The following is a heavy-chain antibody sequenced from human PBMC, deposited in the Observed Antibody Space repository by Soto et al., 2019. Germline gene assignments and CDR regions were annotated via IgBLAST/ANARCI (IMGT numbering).Heavy chain of an antibody. CDR1: QISFSSYW. V-gene: IGHV3-7*01. D-gene: IGHD3-9*01. CDR2: INQDGSEK. CDR3: SRDDSDWFFN. J-gene: IGHJ4*02. Sequence: GGSLRLSCVVSQISFSSYWMTWVRQAPGKGLECVANINQDGSEKYYEDSVKGRFTISRDNTKNSLYLHMNSLRAEDTAVYYCSRDDSDWFFNWGRGTLVTVSS.